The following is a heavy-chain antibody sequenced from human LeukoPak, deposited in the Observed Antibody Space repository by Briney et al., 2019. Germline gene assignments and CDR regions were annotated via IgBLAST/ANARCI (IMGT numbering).Heavy chain of an antibody. V-gene: IGHV4-39*01. Sequence: ASETLFLTCTVSGGSISSSSYYWGWIRQPPGKGLEWIGSMYHSGSTYYNPSLKSRVTTSVDTSKNQFSLELSSVTAADTAVYYCARHRYYNILTDNWFDPWGQGTLVTVSS. CDR2: MYHSGST. CDR3: ARHRYYNILTDNWFDP. J-gene: IGHJ5*02. D-gene: IGHD3-9*01. CDR1: GGSISSSSYY.